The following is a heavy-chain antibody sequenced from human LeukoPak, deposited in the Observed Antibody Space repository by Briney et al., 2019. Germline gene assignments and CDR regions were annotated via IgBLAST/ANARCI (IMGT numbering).Heavy chain of an antibody. CDR2: ISYDGSNK. CDR1: GFTFSSYD. J-gene: IGHJ4*02. CDR3: ARDPTLRYFDWLLKPPLGLSD. D-gene: IGHD3-9*01. Sequence: PGGSLRLSCAASGFTFSSYDMHWVRQAPGKGLEWVAGISYDGSNKYYADSVKGRFTISRDNSKNTLYLQMNSLRAEDTAVYYCARDPTLRYFDWLLKPPLGLSDWGQGTLVTVSS. V-gene: IGHV3-30*04.